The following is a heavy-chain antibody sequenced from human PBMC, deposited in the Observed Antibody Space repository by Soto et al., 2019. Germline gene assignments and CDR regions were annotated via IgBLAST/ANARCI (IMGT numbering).Heavy chain of an antibody. Sequence: WETLSLTCAVSGGSISSGGYSWSWIRQPPGKGLEWIGYIYYLGSTDYNPSLKSRVTISVDTSKRQFSLRLTSVTAADTAVYYCARGGYDGSGSPYPAYWGPGTQVTVSS. CDR2: IYYLGST. V-gene: IGHV4-61*08. D-gene: IGHD3-10*01. CDR1: GGSISSGGYS. J-gene: IGHJ4*02. CDR3: ARGGYDGSGSPYPAY.